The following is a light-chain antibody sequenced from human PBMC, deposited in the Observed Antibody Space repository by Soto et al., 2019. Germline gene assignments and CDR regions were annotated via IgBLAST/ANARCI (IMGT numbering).Light chain of an antibody. J-gene: IGKJ2*01. CDR3: QQYNCYSYT. CDR1: QSISSW. V-gene: IGKV1-5*03. CDR2: KAS. Sequence: DIQMTQSPSTLSASVGDRVTITCRASQSISSWLAWYQQKPGKAPKLLIYKASSLESGVPSRFCGRGSGTEFTLTISSLQPDDFSTYYCQQYNCYSYTFGQWTKLEIK.